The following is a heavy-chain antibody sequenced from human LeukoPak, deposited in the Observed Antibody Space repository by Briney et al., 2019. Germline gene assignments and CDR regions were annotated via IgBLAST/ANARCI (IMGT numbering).Heavy chain of an antibody. J-gene: IGHJ3*02. Sequence: GASVKVSCKASGYTFTSYDINWVRQATGQGLEWMGWMNPNSGNTGYAQKFQGRVTITRNTSISTHYMELSSLRSEDTAVYYCARDLLYGDYGEVAFDIWGRGTMVTVSS. CDR1: GYTFTSYD. CDR2: MNPNSGNT. CDR3: ARDLLYGDYGEVAFDI. V-gene: IGHV1-8*03. D-gene: IGHD4-17*01.